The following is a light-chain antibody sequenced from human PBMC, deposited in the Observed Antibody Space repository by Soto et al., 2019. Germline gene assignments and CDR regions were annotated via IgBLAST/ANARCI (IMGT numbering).Light chain of an antibody. CDR1: QDISSY. Sequence: DIQLTQSPAFLSVSVGDKVTITSRASQDISSYLAWYQQIPGKAHNLLVDSAATLQSAVPSRFSGSGSGTEFTLSISSLQPEDFATYFFQQIESYPVTFGGGTKVEIK. CDR2: SAA. V-gene: IGKV1-9*01. J-gene: IGKJ4*01. CDR3: QQIESYPVT.